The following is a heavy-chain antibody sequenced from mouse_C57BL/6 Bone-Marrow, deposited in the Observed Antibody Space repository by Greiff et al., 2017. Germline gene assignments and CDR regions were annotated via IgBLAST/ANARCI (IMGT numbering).Heavy chain of an antibody. CDR2: IYPGNSDT. CDR3: TRRDYDYRYFDV. CDR1: GYTFTSSW. V-gene: IGHV1-5*01. Sequence: EVKLVESGTVLARPGASVKMSCKTSGYTFTSSWMHWVKQRPGQGLEWIGAIYPGNSDTSYNQKFKGKAKLTAVTSASTAYMELSSLTNEDSAVYYCTRRDYDYRYFDVWGTGTTVTVSS. J-gene: IGHJ1*03. D-gene: IGHD2-4*01.